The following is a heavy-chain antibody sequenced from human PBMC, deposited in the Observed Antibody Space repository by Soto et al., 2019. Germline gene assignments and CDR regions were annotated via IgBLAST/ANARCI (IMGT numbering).Heavy chain of an antibody. Sequence: SETLSLTCTVSGDSISSSYWSWIRQSPGKGLEWIGYIYYSGSTNYNASLKSRVTISVDTSKNQFSLKLSSVTAADTAVYYCALRSMAVVPEYWGQGTLVTVSS. J-gene: IGHJ4*02. CDR1: GDSISSSY. V-gene: IGHV4-59*01. CDR2: IYYSGST. CDR3: ALRSMAVVPEY. D-gene: IGHD3-22*01.